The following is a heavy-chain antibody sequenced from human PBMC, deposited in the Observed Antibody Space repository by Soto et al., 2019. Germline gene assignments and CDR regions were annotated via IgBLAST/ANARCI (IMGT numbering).Heavy chain of an antibody. CDR2: INPNSGST. V-gene: IGHV1-2*04. J-gene: IGHJ6*02. Sequence: AASVKVSCKASGYTFTGYYMHWVRQDPGQGLEWMGWINPNSGSTNYAQKFQGWVTMTRDTSISTAYMELSRLRSDDTAVYYCARDQNYDILTGPTPYYYYYGMDVWGQGTTVTVSS. CDR3: ARDQNYDILTGPTPYYYYYGMDV. CDR1: GYTFTGYY. D-gene: IGHD3-9*01.